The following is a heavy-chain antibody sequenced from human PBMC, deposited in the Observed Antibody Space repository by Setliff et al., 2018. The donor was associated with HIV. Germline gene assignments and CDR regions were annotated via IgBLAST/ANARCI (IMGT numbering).Heavy chain of an antibody. CDR2: SGNGGII. V-gene: IGHV3-23*01. J-gene: IGHJ4*02. D-gene: IGHD3-22*01. Sequence: GGSLRLSCEASGFPFSAYAFSWVRQAPGKGLEWVSTSGNGGIIVYTDSVKGRFTMSRDNSKNTLFLVLTSLRPEDTAVYYCAKDRTVVVITIFDYWGQGTLVTVSS. CDR1: GFPFSAYA. CDR3: AKDRTVVVITIFDY.